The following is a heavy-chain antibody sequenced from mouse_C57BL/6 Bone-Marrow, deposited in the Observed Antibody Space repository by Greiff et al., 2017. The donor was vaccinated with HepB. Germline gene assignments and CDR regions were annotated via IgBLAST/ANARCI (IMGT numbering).Heavy chain of an antibody. D-gene: IGHD2-5*01. J-gene: IGHJ1*03. CDR2: IWSGGST. Sequence: VQRVESGPGLVQPSQSLSITCTVSGFSFTSYGVHWVRQSPGKGLEWLGVIWSGGSTDYNAAFISRLSISKDNSKSQVFFKMNSLQADDTAIYYCARGAYYSNYDWYFDVWGTGTTVTVSS. V-gene: IGHV2-2*01. CDR1: GFSFTSYG. CDR3: ARGAYYSNYDWYFDV.